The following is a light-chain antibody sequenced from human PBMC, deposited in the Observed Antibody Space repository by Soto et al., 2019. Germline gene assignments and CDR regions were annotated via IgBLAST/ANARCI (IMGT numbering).Light chain of an antibody. CDR3: QQTRSYPST. CDR1: QSVFSNSNNKNC. J-gene: IGKJ4*01. CDR2: WAS. Sequence: DIVMTQSPDSLAVSLGERATINCKSSQSVFSNSNNKNCIAWYQQKSGQPPKLLIYWASSRESGVPDRFSGGGSGTDFTLTISSLQAEDVATYYCQQTRSYPSTFGGGTKVEIK. V-gene: IGKV4-1*01.